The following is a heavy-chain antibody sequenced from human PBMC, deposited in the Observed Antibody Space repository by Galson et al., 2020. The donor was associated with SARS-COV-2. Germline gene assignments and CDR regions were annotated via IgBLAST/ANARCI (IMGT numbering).Heavy chain of an antibody. J-gene: IGHJ6*03. CDR3: ARVEIVVVPAAASLGYYYYMDV. V-gene: IGHV4-30-4*07. CDR1: GGSIRSGGYS. Sequence: SETLSLTCAVSGGSIRSGGYSWSWIRQPPGKGLEWIGYIYYSGSTYYNPSLKSRVTISVDTSKNQFSLKLSSVTAADTAVYYCARVEIVVVPAAASLGYYYYMDVWGKGTTVTISS. D-gene: IGHD2-2*03. CDR2: IYYSGST.